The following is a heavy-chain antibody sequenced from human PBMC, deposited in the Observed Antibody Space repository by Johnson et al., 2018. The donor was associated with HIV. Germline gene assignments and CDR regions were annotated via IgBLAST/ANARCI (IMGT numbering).Heavy chain of an antibody. D-gene: IGHD3-22*01. CDR3: ARASSGYYSDAFDI. Sequence: QVQLVESGGGVVQPGRSLRLSCAASGFTFSSYGMHWVRQAPGKGLEWVAVISYDGSNKYYADSVKGRFTISRDNAKNSLYLQMNSLTAEDTSLYYCARASSGYYSDAFDIWGQGTMVTVSS. V-gene: IGHV3-30*03. J-gene: IGHJ3*02. CDR2: ISYDGSNK. CDR1: GFTFSSYG.